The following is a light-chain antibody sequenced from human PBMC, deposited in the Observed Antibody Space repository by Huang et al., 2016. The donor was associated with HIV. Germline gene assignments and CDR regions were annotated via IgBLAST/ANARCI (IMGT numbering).Light chain of an antibody. V-gene: IGKV3-20*01. CDR2: GAS. CDR3: HQYGSPPFT. CDR1: QSISSSS. Sequence: EIVLTQSPGTLSLSPGERATLSCRASQSISSSSLAWYLQNTGQAPTLLIHGASTRATDIPDRFSGSGSGTDFTLTISRLEPEDFAVYYCHQYGSPPFTFGPGTKVDIK. J-gene: IGKJ3*01.